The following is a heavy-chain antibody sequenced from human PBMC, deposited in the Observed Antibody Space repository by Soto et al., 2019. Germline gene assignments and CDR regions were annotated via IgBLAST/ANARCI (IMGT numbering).Heavy chain of an antibody. V-gene: IGHV4-39*01. Sequence: SETLSLTCTVSGGSISSSSYYWGWIRQPPGKGLEWIGSIYYSGSTYYNPSLKSRVTISVDTSKNQFSLKLSSVTAADTAVYYCARGPDNYDFWSGYFDYWGQGTLVTVSS. CDR1: GGSISSSSYY. CDR3: ARGPDNYDFWSGYFDY. J-gene: IGHJ4*02. CDR2: IYYSGST. D-gene: IGHD3-3*01.